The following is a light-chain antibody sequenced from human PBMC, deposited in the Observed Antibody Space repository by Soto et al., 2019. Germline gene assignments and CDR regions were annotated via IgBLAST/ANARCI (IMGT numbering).Light chain of an antibody. J-gene: IGKJ4*01. CDR3: HQRYIWPPLT. V-gene: IGKV3-11*01. CDR2: DTS. Sequence: EIVLTQSPATLSLSPGERATLSCRASQSVENYLAWFQQKRGQAPSLLIYDTSNRAAGIPDRFSGSGYGTDFTLTISSLEPEAVAVYYCHQRYIWPPLTFGGGTKVEIK. CDR1: QSVENY.